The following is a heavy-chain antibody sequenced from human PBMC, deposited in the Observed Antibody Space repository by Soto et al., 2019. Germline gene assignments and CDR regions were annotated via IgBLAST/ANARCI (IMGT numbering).Heavy chain of an antibody. V-gene: IGHV3-30*18. CDR1: GFTFSSYG. CDR3: AKDPEPDAFDI. Sequence: SLRLSCAASGFTFSSYGMHWVRQAPGKGLEWVAVISYDGSNKYYVDSVKGRFTISRDNSKNTLYLQMNSLRAEDTAVYYCAKDPEPDAFDIWGQGTMVTVSS. CDR2: ISYDGSNK. J-gene: IGHJ3*02.